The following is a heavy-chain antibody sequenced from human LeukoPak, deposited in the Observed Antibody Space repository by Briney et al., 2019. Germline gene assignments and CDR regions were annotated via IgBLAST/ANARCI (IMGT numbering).Heavy chain of an antibody. CDR2: IYYSGST. V-gene: IGHV4-59*08. D-gene: IGHD4-17*01. Sequence: SETLSLTCNVSGDSMISYYWSWIRQPPGKGLEWIGYIYYSGSTNYNPSLKSRVTISVDTSKNQFSLKLSSVIAADTAVYYCARHQERATVRSNYYYGMDVWGQGTTVTVSS. J-gene: IGHJ6*02. CDR3: ARHQERATVRSNYYYGMDV. CDR1: GDSMISYY.